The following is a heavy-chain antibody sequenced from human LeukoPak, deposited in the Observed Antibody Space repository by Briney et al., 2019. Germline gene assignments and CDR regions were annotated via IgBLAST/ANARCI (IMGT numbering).Heavy chain of an antibody. Sequence: GGSLRLSCAASGFTFSDYNMNWVRQAPGKGLEWVSYITNSGTTIHYADSVKGRLTISRDNAKNSLYLQMNSLRAEDTAVYYCARSIGLTGGGVDVWGQGTTVTVSS. CDR1: GFTFSDYN. V-gene: IGHV3-11*01. J-gene: IGHJ6*02. CDR2: ITNSGTTI. CDR3: ARSIGLTGGGVDV. D-gene: IGHD3-9*01.